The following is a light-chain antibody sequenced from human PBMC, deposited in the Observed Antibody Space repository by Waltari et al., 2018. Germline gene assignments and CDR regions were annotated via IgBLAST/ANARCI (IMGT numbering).Light chain of an antibody. V-gene: IGKV3-20*01. Sequence: EIVLTPSPGTLPLSPGERATLSCRASQSVGRYLAWYPQKPGQAPRLLIYGASSRATGIPDRFSGSGSGTDFSLTISRLEPEDFAVYYCQKYESLPATFGQGTKVEI. J-gene: IGKJ1*01. CDR1: QSVGRY. CDR3: QKYESLPAT. CDR2: GAS.